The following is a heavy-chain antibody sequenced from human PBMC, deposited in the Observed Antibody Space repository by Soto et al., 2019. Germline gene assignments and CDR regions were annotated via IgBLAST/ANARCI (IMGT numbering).Heavy chain of an antibody. D-gene: IGHD4-17*01. CDR1: GYSISSSNW. CDR2: IYYSGST. J-gene: IGHJ4*02. V-gene: IGHV4-28*01. Sequence: PSETLSLTCAVSGYSISSSNWWGWIRQPPGKGLEWIGYIYYSGSTYYNPFLKSRVTMSVDTSKNQFSLRLTSVTAADTAVYYCATHPPYGPLDHWGQGTLVTVSS. CDR3: ATHPPYGPLDH.